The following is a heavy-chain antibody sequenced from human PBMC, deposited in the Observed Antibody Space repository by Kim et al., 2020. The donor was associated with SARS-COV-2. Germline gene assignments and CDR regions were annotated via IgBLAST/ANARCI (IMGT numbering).Heavy chain of an antibody. D-gene: IGHD3-22*01. CDR1: GFNFSNYA. J-gene: IGHJ4*02. V-gene: IGHV3-23*01. CDR2: IGNTGYNK. CDR3: AKVETTMSEFDY. Sequence: GGSLRLSCAASGFNFSNYAMSWVRQAPGKGLEWVSSIGNTGYNKYYADSVKGRFTISRDNSKNTLYLQMNSLRAEDTAVYYCAKVETTMSEFDYWGQGILLAVSS.